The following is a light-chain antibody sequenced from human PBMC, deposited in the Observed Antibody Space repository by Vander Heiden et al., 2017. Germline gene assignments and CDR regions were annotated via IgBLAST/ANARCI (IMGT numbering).Light chain of an antibody. V-gene: IGKV1-39*01. Sequence: DIQLTPSPSSLSASVGDRVTIPCRARQSISSYLNWYQQKPDKAPNLLIYAASSLQSGVPSRCSGSGPGTDFTLTISSLEPEDFATYYCQQSYRAPHPMFTFGQGTKLEIK. CDR3: QQSYRAPHPMFT. CDR1: QSISSY. CDR2: AAS. J-gene: IGKJ2*01.